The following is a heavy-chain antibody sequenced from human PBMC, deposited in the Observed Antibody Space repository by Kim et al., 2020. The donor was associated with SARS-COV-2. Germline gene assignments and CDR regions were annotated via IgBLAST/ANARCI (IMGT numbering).Heavy chain of an antibody. V-gene: IGHV3-64D*06. J-gene: IGHJ6*02. Sequence: GRFTISRDNSKNTLYLQMSSLRAEDTAVYYCVKGPAIFGVANQVLYGMDVWGQGTTVTVSS. D-gene: IGHD3-3*01. CDR3: VKGPAIFGVANQVLYGMDV.